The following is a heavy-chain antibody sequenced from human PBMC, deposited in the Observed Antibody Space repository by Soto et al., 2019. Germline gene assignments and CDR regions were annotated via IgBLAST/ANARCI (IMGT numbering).Heavy chain of an antibody. CDR2: IYHSGTT. V-gene: IGHV4-4*02. D-gene: IGHD6-6*01. CDR1: SDSISSSYW. CDR3: ARCVAGRPFDY. Sequence: QVQLQESGPGLVTPSGTLSITCAVSSDSISSSYWWTWVRQPPGKGLEWIGEIYHSGTTHYNPSLKSRVTISVDKSKNQFSLILSSVTAADTAVYYCARCVAGRPFDYWGQGTLVTVSS. J-gene: IGHJ4*02.